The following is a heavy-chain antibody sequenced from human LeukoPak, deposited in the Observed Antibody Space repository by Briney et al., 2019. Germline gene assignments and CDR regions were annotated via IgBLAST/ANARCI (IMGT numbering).Heavy chain of an antibody. CDR1: GXTFSTYS. CDR3: ARAYYYDY. V-gene: IGHV3-21*01. J-gene: IGHJ4*02. CDR2: ISSSGSFI. Sequence: PGGSLRLSCEASGXTFSTYSINWVRLSPGKGLEWVSSISSSGSFIYYADSVRGRFTISRDNARNSLYLQMNSLRAEDTAVYYCARAYYYDYWGQGTLVTVSS.